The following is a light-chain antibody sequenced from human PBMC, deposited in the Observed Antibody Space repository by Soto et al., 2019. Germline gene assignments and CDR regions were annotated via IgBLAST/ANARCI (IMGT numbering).Light chain of an antibody. J-gene: IGLJ2*01. V-gene: IGLV2-14*01. Sequence: SALTQPASVSGSPGQSITLSCTGISSDVGGYNYVSWYQQHPDKAPKLMIYDVSNRRSGVSNRFSGSKSGNTASLTISGLQAEDEADYYCYTYTSSSTVLFGGGTKLTVL. CDR2: DVS. CDR1: SSDVGGYNY. CDR3: YTYTSSSTVL.